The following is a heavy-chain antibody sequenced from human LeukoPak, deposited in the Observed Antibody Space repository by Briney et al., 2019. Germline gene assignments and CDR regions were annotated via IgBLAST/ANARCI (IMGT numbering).Heavy chain of an antibody. J-gene: IGHJ4*01. CDR1: SYTFTDFG. Sequence: ASVEVSCKASSYTFTDFGINWVRRAPGHGLEWMGRISHYNGNTNYEQKFRGRVTMTTDTSTNTAYMELTNLESDDTAVYYCARGGSSGLDFWGQGTLVSVSS. V-gene: IGHV1-18*01. CDR3: ARGGSSGLDF. CDR2: ISHYNGNT. D-gene: IGHD5-12*01.